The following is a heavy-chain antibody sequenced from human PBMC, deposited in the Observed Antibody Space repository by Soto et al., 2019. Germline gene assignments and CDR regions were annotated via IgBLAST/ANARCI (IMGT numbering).Heavy chain of an antibody. J-gene: IGHJ4*02. V-gene: IGHV4-59*08. CDR1: GGSISSYY. CDR3: ARHTYYYDSSGYYYPYYFDY. CDR2: IYYSGST. D-gene: IGHD3-22*01. Sequence: SETLSLTCTVSGGSISSYYWSWIRQPPGKGLEWIGYIYYSGSTNYNPSLKSRVTISVDTSKNQFSLKLSSVTAADTAVYYCARHTYYYDSSGYYYPYYFDYWGQGTLVTVSS.